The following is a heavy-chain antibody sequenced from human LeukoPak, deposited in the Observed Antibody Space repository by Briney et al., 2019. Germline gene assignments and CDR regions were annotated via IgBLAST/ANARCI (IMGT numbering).Heavy chain of an antibody. Sequence: PGGSLRLSCAASGFTFSSYAMGWVRQAPGKGLEWVSAISGSGGSTYYADSVKGRFTISRDNSKNTLYLQMNSLRAEDTAVYYCAKLWPYCSSTSCYRRRTVDYFDYWGQGTLVTVSS. V-gene: IGHV3-23*01. D-gene: IGHD2-2*01. CDR2: ISGSGGST. CDR1: GFTFSSYA. J-gene: IGHJ4*02. CDR3: AKLWPYCSSTSCYRRRTVDYFDY.